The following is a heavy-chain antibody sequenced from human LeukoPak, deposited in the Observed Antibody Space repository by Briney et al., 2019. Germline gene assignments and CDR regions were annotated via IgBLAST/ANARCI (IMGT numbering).Heavy chain of an antibody. CDR1: GGTFSSYA. D-gene: IGHD3-22*01. CDR2: IIPILGIA. Sequence: GASVKVSCKASGGTFSSYAISWVRQAPGQGLEWMGRIIPILGIANYAQKFQGRVTITADKSTSTAYTELSSLRSEDTAVYYCAGNYDSRLNFDYWGQGTLVTVSS. J-gene: IGHJ4*02. CDR3: AGNYDSRLNFDY. V-gene: IGHV1-69*04.